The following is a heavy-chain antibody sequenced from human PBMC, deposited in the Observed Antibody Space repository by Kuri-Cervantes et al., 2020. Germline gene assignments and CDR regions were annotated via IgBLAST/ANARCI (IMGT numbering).Heavy chain of an antibody. CDR1: GYTFTSYD. Sequence: ASVKVSCKASGYTFTSYDINWVRQATGQGLEWMGWMNPNSGNTGYAQKFQGRVTMTRNTSISTAYMELSSLRSEDTAVYYCARALPLLLRGFVASYDAFDIWGQGTMVTVSS. V-gene: IGHV1-8*01. CDR3: ARALPLLLRGFVASYDAFDI. D-gene: IGHD2-15*01. CDR2: MNPNSGNT. J-gene: IGHJ3*02.